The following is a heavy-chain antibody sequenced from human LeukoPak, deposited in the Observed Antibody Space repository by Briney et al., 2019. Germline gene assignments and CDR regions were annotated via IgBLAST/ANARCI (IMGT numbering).Heavy chain of an antibody. CDR1: GYAFTSYA. Sequence: GASVKVSCKASGYAFTSYAISWVRQAPGQGLEWMGGIIPIFGTANYAQKFQGRVTITADKSTSTAYMELSSLRSEDTAVYYCASLTFGGVIDIDYWGQGTLVTVSS. V-gene: IGHV1-69*06. J-gene: IGHJ4*02. CDR2: IIPIFGTA. D-gene: IGHD3-16*02. CDR3: ASLTFGGVIDIDY.